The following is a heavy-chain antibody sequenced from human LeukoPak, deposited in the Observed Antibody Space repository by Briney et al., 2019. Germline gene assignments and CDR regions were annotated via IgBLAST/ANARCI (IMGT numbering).Heavy chain of an antibody. Sequence: GGSLRLSCAASGFTFSSYGMNWVRQAPGKGLEWVSGFSGSGGTTYYADSVKGRFTISRDNSKNSLSLQVSSLRAEDTAVYYCAKTNGYYSDWGQGTLVTVSS. CDR2: FSGSGGTT. D-gene: IGHD3-22*01. CDR3: AKTNGYYSD. V-gene: IGHV3-23*01. J-gene: IGHJ4*02. CDR1: GFTFSSYG.